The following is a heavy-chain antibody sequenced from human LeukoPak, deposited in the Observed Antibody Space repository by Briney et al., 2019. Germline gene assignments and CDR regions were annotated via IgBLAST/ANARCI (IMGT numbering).Heavy chain of an antibody. D-gene: IGHD2-21*01. CDR2: ISSSSSYI. V-gene: IGHV3-21*01. CDR3: ARAYCGGDCYSDTIDY. J-gene: IGHJ4*02. CDR1: GFTFSSYS. Sequence: GGSLRLSCAASGFTFSSYSMDWVRQAPGKGLEWVSSISSSSSYIYYADSVKGRFTISRDNAKNSLYLQMNSLRAEDTAVYYCARAYCGGDCYSDTIDYWGQGTLVTVSS.